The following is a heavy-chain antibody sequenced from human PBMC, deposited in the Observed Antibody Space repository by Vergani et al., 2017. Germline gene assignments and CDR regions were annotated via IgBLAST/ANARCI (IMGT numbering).Heavy chain of an antibody. CDR3: AKSGELGAYYYGMDV. D-gene: IGHD3-10*01. CDR1: GFTFSSYG. CDR2: ISYDGSNK. Sequence: QVQLVESGGGVVQPGRSLRLSCAASGFTFSSYGMYWVRQAPGKGLEWVAVISYDGSNKYYADSVKGRFTISRDNSKNTLYLQMNSLRAEDTALYYCAKSGELGAYYYGMDVWGQGTTVTVSS. J-gene: IGHJ6*02. V-gene: IGHV3-30*18.